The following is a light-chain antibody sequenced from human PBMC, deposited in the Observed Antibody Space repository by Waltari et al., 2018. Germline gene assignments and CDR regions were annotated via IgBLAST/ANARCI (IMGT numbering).Light chain of an antibody. CDR3: QQYYTSPFT. CDR2: WAS. CDR1: QSVLYSSHNKNY. V-gene: IGKV4-1*01. J-gene: IGKJ3*01. Sequence: DIVMTQSPDSLAVSLGERATINCKSRQSVLYSSHNKNYLAWYQQKPGQPPKLLIYWASTRESGVPERFSGSGSGTDFTLTISSLQAEDVAVYYCQQYYTSPFTFGPGAKVDIK.